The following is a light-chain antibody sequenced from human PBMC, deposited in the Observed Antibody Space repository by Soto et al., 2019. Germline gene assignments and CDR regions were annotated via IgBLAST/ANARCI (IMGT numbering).Light chain of an antibody. CDR1: SSDVGGYNY. Sequence: QSALTQPRSVSGSPGQSVTISCTGTSSDVGGYNYVSWYQQHPGKAPKLMIYDVSKRPSGVPDRFSGSKSGNTASLTISGLQDDDEADYYCCSYAGSYTFLVFGGGTKLTVL. V-gene: IGLV2-11*01. J-gene: IGLJ2*01. CDR2: DVS. CDR3: CSYAGSYTFLV.